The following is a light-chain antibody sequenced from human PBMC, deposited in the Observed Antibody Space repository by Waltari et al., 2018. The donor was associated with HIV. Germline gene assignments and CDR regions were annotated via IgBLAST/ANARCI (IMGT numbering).Light chain of an antibody. CDR3: MQGSHWPHT. Sequence: DVVMTQSPLSLPVTLGAPVSISCRSSQCLVYSDGSTNLCCLHQRQRQHPRRLIYQVANRDSGVPDRFSGSGSGTDFTLKISRVEAEDVGLYYCMQGSHWPHTLGQGTKLEIK. CDR2: QVA. J-gene: IGKJ2*01. CDR1: QCLVYSDGSTN. V-gene: IGKV2-30*01.